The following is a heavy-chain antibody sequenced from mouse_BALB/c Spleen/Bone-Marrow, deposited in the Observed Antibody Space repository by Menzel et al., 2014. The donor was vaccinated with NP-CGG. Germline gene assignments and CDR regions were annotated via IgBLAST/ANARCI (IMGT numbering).Heavy chain of an antibody. CDR3: GRNYYGSSYYFDY. V-gene: IGHV5-6*01. CDR1: GFTFSSYG. D-gene: IGHD1-1*01. CDR2: ISSGGSYT. J-gene: IGHJ2*01. Sequence: EVQLVESGGDLVKPGGSLKLSCVASGFTFSSYGMSWVRQTPDKRLEWVATISSGGSYTYYPDSVKGRFTISRDNAKYTLYLQMSSLKSEDTAMYYCGRNYYGSSYYFDYWGQGTTLTVSS.